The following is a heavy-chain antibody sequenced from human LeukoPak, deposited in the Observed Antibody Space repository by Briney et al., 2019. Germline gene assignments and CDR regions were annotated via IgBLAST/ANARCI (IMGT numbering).Heavy chain of an antibody. CDR3: ARELLFGDPGRSDFDY. J-gene: IGHJ4*02. CDR1: GGSFSGYY. CDR2: INHSGST. Sequence: SETLSLTCAVYGGSFSGYYWSWIRQPPGKGLEWIGEINHSGSTNYNPSLKSRVTISVDTFKNQFSLKLSSVTAADTAMYYCARELLFGDPGRSDFDYWGQGTLVTVSS. V-gene: IGHV4-34*01. D-gene: IGHD3-10*02.